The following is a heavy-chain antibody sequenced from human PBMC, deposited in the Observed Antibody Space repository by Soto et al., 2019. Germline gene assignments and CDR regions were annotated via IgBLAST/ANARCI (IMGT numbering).Heavy chain of an antibody. CDR3: ASTLDPYSSWSNSFDP. D-gene: IGHD6-6*01. Sequence: QVQLQQWGAGLLKPSETLSLTCAVYGGSFSGYYWSWIRQPPGKGLEWIGEINHSGSTKYNPSLKSRVTRSVDTSKNQFSLKVSSVTAAVTAVYYGASTLDPYSSWSNSFDPWGQGTLVTVSS. CDR1: GGSFSGYY. V-gene: IGHV4-34*01. CDR2: INHSGST. J-gene: IGHJ5*02.